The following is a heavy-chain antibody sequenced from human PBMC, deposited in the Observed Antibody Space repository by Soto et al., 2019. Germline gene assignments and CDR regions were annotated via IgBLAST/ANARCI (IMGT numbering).Heavy chain of an antibody. V-gene: IGHV3-23*01. CDR1: GFTFSSYN. CDR3: AKSQGSGTYRYYGMDV. D-gene: IGHD3-10*01. J-gene: IGHJ6*02. Sequence: EVQLLESGGGLVQPGGSLRLSCAASGFTFSSYNMGWVRQAPGKGLEWVSGISGTGGSTYYADSVKGRFTISRDNSKNTVYLQMNSLRAEDTAVYYCAKSQGSGTYRYYGMDVWGQGTTVTVSS. CDR2: ISGTGGST.